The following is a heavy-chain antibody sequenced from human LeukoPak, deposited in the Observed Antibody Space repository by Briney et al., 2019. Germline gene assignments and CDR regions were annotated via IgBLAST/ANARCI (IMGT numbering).Heavy chain of an antibody. J-gene: IGHJ4*02. V-gene: IGHV4-34*01. Sequence: SETLSLTCAVYGGSFSGYYWSWIRQPPGKGLEWIGEINHSGSTNYNPSLKSRVTISVDTSKNQFSLKLSSVTAADTAVYYCARAGIWAFDYWGQGTLVTVFS. CDR2: INHSGST. D-gene: IGHD6-19*01. CDR1: GGSFSGYY. CDR3: ARAGIWAFDY.